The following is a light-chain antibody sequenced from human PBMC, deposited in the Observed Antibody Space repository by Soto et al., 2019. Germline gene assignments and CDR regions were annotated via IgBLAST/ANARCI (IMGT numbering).Light chain of an antibody. Sequence: EIVLTQSPGTLSLSPGERATLSCRASQTISSSFLAWYQQRPGQAPRLLIYAASNTAPGIPDRFSGSGSGTDFTLTISRLEPEDFAVYYCQQCGTSPPTTFGPGTKVDIK. V-gene: IGKV3-20*01. J-gene: IGKJ3*01. CDR2: AAS. CDR1: QTISSSF. CDR3: QQCGTSPPTT.